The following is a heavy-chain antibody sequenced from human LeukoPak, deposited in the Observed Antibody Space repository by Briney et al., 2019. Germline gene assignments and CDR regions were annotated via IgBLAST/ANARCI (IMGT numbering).Heavy chain of an antibody. D-gene: IGHD3-22*01. CDR2: INHSGST. J-gene: IGHJ4*02. CDR3: ARDGGSSGYYTHFDY. Sequence: SETLSLTCAVYGGSFSGYYWSWIRQPPGKGLEWIGEINHSGSTNYNPSLKSRVTISVDTSKNQFSLKLSYVTAADTAVYYCARDGGSSGYYTHFDYWGQGTLVTVSS. CDR1: GGSFSGYY. V-gene: IGHV4-34*01.